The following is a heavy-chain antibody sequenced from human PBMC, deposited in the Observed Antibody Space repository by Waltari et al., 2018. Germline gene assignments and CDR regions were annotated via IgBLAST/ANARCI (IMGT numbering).Heavy chain of an antibody. D-gene: IGHD2-2*01. J-gene: IGHJ4*02. Sequence: QLQLQESGPGLVKPSETLSLTCAVSGGSISSNYWSWIRQPPGKGLEWIGRISGSGGSTDYNPTLKSRVTISTDTSKNQFSLKLSSVTAADTAVDYCARARDIVLVLPYFDYWGQGVLVTVSS. CDR3: ARARDIVLVLPYFDY. V-gene: IGHV4-4*07. CDR2: ISGSGGST. CDR1: GGSISSNY.